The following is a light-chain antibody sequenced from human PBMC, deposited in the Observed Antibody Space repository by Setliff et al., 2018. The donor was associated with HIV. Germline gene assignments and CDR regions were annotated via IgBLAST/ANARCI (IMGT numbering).Light chain of an antibody. CDR1: SSDIGSFGL. Sequence: QSVLTQPASVSGSPGQSITMSCTGTSSDIGSFGLVSWYQQHTGKGPKLIIFDVTRRPSGVSNRFSGSKSGNTAFLTISGLQPEDEADYFCSSYTSSSTRVFGTGTKVTVL. CDR3: SSYTSSSTRV. CDR2: DVT. J-gene: IGLJ1*01. V-gene: IGLV2-14*02.